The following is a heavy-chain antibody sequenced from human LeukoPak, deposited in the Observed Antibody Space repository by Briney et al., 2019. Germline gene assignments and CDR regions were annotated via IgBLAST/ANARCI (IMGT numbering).Heavy chain of an antibody. V-gene: IGHV1-69*04. CDR2: IIPILGIA. J-gene: IGHJ5*02. CDR3: ASAVAGTSDWFDP. CDR1: GGTFSSYA. Sequence: SVEVSCKASGGTFSSYAISWVRQAPGQGLEWMGRIIPILGIANYAQKFQGRVTITADKSTSTAYMELSSLRSEDTAVYYCASAVAGTSDWFDPWGQGTLVTVSS. D-gene: IGHD6-19*01.